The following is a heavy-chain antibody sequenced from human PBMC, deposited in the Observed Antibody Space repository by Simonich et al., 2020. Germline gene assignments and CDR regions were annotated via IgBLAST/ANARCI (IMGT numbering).Heavy chain of an antibody. CDR2: ISGRGGST. J-gene: IGHJ5*02. V-gene: IGHV3-23*01. CDR1: GFTFSSYA. D-gene: IGHD1-26*01. Sequence: EVQLLESGGGLVQPGGSLRLSCAASGFTFSSYAMSWVRQAQGKGREWVSAISGRGGSTYYADSVKGRFTISRDNSKNTLYLQMNSLRAEDTAVYYCAKDSSLVGATDWFDPWGQGTLVTVSS. CDR3: AKDSSLVGATDWFDP.